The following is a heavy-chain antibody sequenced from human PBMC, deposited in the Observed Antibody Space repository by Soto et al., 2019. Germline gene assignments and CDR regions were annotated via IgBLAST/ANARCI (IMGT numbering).Heavy chain of an antibody. CDR3: ARHSGDCTNGVCYSHTPFDY. D-gene: IGHD2-8*01. V-gene: IGHV4-39*01. Sequence: SETLSLTCTVSGGSISSSSYYWGWIRQPPGKGLEWIGSIYYSGSTYYNPSLKSRVTISVDTSKNQFSLKLSSVTAADTAVYYCARHSGDCTNGVCYSHTPFDYWGQGTLVTVSS. CDR1: GGSISSSSYY. J-gene: IGHJ4*02. CDR2: IYYSGST.